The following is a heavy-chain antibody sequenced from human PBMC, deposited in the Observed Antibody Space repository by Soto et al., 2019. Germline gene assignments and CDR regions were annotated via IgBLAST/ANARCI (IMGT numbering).Heavy chain of an antibody. CDR2: INSDGSST. J-gene: IGHJ4*02. CDR1: GFTFSSYW. V-gene: IGHV3-74*01. D-gene: IGHD3-9*01. Sequence: EVRLVESGGGLVQPGGYLRLSCAASGFTFSSYWMHWVRQAPGKGLVWVSRINSDGSSTSYADSVKGRFTISRDNAKNTLYLQMNSLRAEATAVYDCARAPTFLTSYYFGGSSTGDYWGQGTLVTVSS. CDR3: ARAPTFLTSYYFGGSSTGDY.